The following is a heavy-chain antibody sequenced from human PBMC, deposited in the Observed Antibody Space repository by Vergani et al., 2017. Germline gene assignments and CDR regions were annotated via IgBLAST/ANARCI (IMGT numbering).Heavy chain of an antibody. Sequence: EVQLVESGGGLVQPGGSLRLSCAASGFTVSSNYMSWVRQAPGKGVEWVSVIYSGGSTYYADSVKGRFTISRDNSKNTLYLQMNSLRAEDTAVYYCARNMADFWSGYYPLNWFDPWGQGTLVTVSS. CDR2: IYSGGST. V-gene: IGHV3-66*02. D-gene: IGHD3-3*01. CDR1: GFTVSSNY. J-gene: IGHJ5*02. CDR3: ARNMADFWSGYYPLNWFDP.